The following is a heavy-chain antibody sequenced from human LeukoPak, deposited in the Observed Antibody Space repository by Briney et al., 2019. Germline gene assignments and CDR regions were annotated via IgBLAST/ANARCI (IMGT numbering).Heavy chain of an antibody. D-gene: IGHD2-21*02. CDR1: GFTFSTYD. Sequence: GGSLRLSCAASGFTFSTYDMTWVRQAPGKGLEWVSIITSGGRTYYADSVEGRFTISRDGSKNTVYLQMNSLRVEDTAVYYCARVRVVVTTYFDNWGQGTPVTVSS. CDR2: ITSGGRT. CDR3: ARVRVVVTTYFDN. V-gene: IGHV3-23*01. J-gene: IGHJ4*02.